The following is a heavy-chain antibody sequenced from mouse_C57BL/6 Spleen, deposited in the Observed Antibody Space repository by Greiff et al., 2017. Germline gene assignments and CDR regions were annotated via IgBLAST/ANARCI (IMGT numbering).Heavy chain of an antibody. CDR3: ARTTDFLYAMDY. J-gene: IGHJ4*01. CDR1: GYTFTSYG. V-gene: IGHV1-81*01. D-gene: IGHD1-1*01. Sequence: QVQLKESGAELARPGASVKLSCKASGYTFTSYGISWVKQRTGQGLEWIGEIYPRSGNTYYNEKFKGKATLTADKSSSTAYMELRSLTSEDSAVYFCARTTDFLYAMDYWGQGTSVTVSS. CDR2: IYPRSGNT.